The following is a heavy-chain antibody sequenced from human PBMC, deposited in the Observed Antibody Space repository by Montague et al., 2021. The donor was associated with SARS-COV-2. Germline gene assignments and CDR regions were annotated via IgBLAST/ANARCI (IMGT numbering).Heavy chain of an antibody. CDR1: GASVTSPNW. Sequence: SETLSLTCVASGASVTSPNWWSWVRQAPGKGLEWIGEINHRGTIXYNPSLKSRVTISVDKSKNNFFLRLSSVTAADTAIYFCARDADIDVFGSYFDDWGQGTLVTVTS. D-gene: IGHD5-12*01. J-gene: IGHJ4*02. CDR2: INHRGTI. CDR3: ARDADIDVFGSYFDD. V-gene: IGHV4-4*02.